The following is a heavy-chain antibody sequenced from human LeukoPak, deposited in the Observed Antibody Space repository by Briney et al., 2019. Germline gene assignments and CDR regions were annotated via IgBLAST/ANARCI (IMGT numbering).Heavy chain of an antibody. Sequence: GGSLRLSCVASGFPFSSHAMHWVRQAPGKGLEWVAVVWYDGSKKYYADSVKGRFTISRDTSKSSLNLQMNSLRPEDTALYFCAKEHREKSSREYDFWGQGTLVTVSS. CDR1: GFPFSSHA. J-gene: IGHJ4*02. V-gene: IGHV3-30*02. D-gene: IGHD3-10*01. CDR3: AKEHREKSSREYDF. CDR2: VWYDGSKK.